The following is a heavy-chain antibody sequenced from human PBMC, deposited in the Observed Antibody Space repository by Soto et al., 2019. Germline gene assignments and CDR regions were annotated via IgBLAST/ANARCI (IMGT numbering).Heavy chain of an antibody. Sequence: GGSLRLSCSASGFTFSTYTMHWVRQAPGKGLEYVSSIISNGGKTYYADSVKGRFSISRDNSKNTVYLQMKSLRAEDTAVYYCARDPPATRHGMDVWGQGTTVTVSS. CDR1: GFTFSTYT. CDR2: IISNGGKT. CDR3: ARDPPATRHGMDV. V-gene: IGHV3-64*04. J-gene: IGHJ6*02.